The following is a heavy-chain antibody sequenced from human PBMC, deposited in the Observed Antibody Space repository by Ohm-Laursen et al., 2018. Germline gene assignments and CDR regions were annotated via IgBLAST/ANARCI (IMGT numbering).Heavy chain of an antibody. CDR2: INWNSVSI. CDR1: GFTFDDYA. V-gene: IGHV3-9*01. Sequence: RSLRLSCAASGFTFDDYAMHWVRQAPGKGLEWVSGINWNSVSIGYADSVKGRFTISRDNAKKSLYLQMNSLRVEDTALYYCARAPALSNSPDYWGQGTLVTVSS. CDR3: ARAPALSNSPDY. J-gene: IGHJ4*02. D-gene: IGHD4-11*01.